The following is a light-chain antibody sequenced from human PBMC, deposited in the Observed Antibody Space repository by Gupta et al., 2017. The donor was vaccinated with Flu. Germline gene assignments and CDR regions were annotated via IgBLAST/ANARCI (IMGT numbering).Light chain of an antibody. CDR1: SGHSTYA. J-gene: IGLJ3*02. V-gene: IGLV4-69*01. Sequence: QLVLTQSPSASASLGASVKLTCTLSSGHSTYAIAWHQQQPGEAPRYLIKLNRDGSHAKGDGLPDRFSGSTSGAERYLIISSLHSEDEADYYCQTWNTGIRVFGGGTKLTVL. CDR3: QTWNTGIRV. CDR2: LNRDGSH.